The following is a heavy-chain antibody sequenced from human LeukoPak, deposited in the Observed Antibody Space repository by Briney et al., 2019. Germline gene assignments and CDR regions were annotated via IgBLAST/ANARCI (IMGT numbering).Heavy chain of an antibody. CDR1: GYTFTSYA. CDR3: ARGGDLATGDAFDI. CDR2: SNAGNGNT. J-gene: IGHJ3*02. D-gene: IGHD5-12*01. Sequence: ASVKVSCKASGYTFTSYAMHWVRQAPGQRLEWMGWSNAGNGNTKYSQKFQGRVTITRDTSASTAYMELSSLRSEDMAVYYCARGGDLATGDAFDIWGQGTMVTVSS. V-gene: IGHV1-3*02.